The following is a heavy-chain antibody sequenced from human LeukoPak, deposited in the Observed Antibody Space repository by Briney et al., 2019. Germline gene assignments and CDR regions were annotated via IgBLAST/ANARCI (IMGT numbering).Heavy chain of an antibody. CDR3: AKEGRFGEFLGYYFDY. D-gene: IGHD3-10*01. Sequence: GRSLRLSCAASGFTFDDYAMHWVRQAPGKGLEWVSGISWNSGSIGYADSVKGRSTISRDNAKNSLYLQMNSLRAEDTALYYCAKEGRFGEFLGYYFDYWGQGTLVTVSS. J-gene: IGHJ4*02. CDR1: GFTFDDYA. CDR2: ISWNSGSI. V-gene: IGHV3-9*01.